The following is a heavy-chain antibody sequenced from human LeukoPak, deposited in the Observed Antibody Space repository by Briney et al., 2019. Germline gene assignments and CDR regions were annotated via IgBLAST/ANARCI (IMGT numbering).Heavy chain of an antibody. V-gene: IGHV5-51*01. CDR3: ARPRISSGWLFDY. Sequence: GESLKISCKGSGYSFTSYWIGWVRQMPGKGLEWMGIIYPGDSDTRYSPSFQGQVTIPADKSISTAYLQWSSLKASDTAMYYCARPRISSGWLFDYWGQGTLVTVSS. J-gene: IGHJ4*02. CDR1: GYSFTSYW. D-gene: IGHD6-19*01. CDR2: IYPGDSDT.